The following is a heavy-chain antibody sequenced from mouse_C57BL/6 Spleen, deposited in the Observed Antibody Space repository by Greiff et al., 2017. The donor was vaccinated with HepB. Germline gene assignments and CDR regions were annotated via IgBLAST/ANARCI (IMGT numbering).Heavy chain of an antibody. Sequence: VKVVESGPELVKPGASVKISCKASGYAFSSSWMNWVKQRPGKGLEWIGRIYPGDGDTNYNGNCKGKATLTADKSSSTAYMQLSSLTSEDSAVYFCARERENYDYDEAWFAYWGQGTLVTVSA. CDR3: ARERENYDYDEAWFAY. D-gene: IGHD2-4*01. J-gene: IGHJ3*01. CDR1: GYAFSSSW. CDR2: IYPGDGDT. V-gene: IGHV1-82*01.